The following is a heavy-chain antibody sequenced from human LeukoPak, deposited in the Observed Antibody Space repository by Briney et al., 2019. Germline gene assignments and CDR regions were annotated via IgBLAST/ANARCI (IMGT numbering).Heavy chain of an antibody. D-gene: IGHD6-13*01. CDR1: GFTFSSYA. CDR2: ISYDGSNK. V-gene: IGHV3-30*01. Sequence: GSLRLSCAASGFTFSSYAMHWVRQAPGKGLEWVAVISYDGSNKYYADSVKGRFTISRDNSKNTLYLQMNSLRAEDTAVYYCASPAYSSSWYYFDYWGQGTLVTVSS. CDR3: ASPAYSSSWYYFDY. J-gene: IGHJ4*02.